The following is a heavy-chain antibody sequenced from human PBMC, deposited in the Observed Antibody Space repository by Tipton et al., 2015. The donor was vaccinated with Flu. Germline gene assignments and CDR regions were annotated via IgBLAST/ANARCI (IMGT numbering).Heavy chain of an antibody. CDR2: IYYSGST. J-gene: IGHJ3*02. CDR3: ARYDYGDHSAFDI. V-gene: IGHV4-59*01. D-gene: IGHD4-17*01. CDR1: GGSISSYY. Sequence: TLSLTCTVSGGSISSYYWSWIRQPPGKGLEWIGYIYYSGSTNYNPSLKSRVTISVDTSKNQFSLQLSSVTAADTAVYYCARYDYGDHSAFDIWGQGTMVTVSS.